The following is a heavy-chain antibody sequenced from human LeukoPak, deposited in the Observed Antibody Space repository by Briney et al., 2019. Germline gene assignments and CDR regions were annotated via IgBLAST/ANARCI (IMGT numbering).Heavy chain of an antibody. CDR2: ISGSGGST. D-gene: IGHD2-15*01. J-gene: IGHJ1*01. CDR1: GFTFSSYA. V-gene: IGHV3-23*01. Sequence: PGGSLRLSCAASGFTFSSYAMSWVRQAPGKGREWVSAISGSGGSTYYADSVKGRFTISRDNSKNTLYLQMNSLRAEDTAVYYCAKDRWDIVVVVAATDEYFQHWGQGTLVTVSS. CDR3: AKDRWDIVVVVAATDEYFQH.